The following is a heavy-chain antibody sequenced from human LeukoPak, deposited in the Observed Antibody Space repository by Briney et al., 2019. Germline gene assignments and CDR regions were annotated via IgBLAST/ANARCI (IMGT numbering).Heavy chain of an antibody. CDR2: IIPILGTA. Sequence: ASVKVSCKASGGTFSSYAISWVRQAPGQGLEWMGGIIPILGTANYAQKFQGRVTITADESTSTAYMELSSLRSEDTAVYYCARKFTILGYMDVWGKGTTVTVSS. J-gene: IGHJ6*03. CDR1: GGTFSSYA. D-gene: IGHD3-3*01. V-gene: IGHV1-69*13. CDR3: ARKFTILGYMDV.